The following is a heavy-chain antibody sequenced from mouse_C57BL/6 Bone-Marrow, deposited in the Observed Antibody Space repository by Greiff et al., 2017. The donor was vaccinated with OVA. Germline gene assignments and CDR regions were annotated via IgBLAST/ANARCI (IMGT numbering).Heavy chain of an antibody. D-gene: IGHD1-1*01. Sequence: ESGPGLVKPSQSLSLTCSVTGYSITSGYYWNWIRQFPGNKLEWMGYISYDGSNNYNPSLKNRISITRATSKNQFFLKLNSVTTEDTATYYCARGDIYYYGSSYSWYFDVWGTGTTVTVSS. CDR1: GYSITSGYY. V-gene: IGHV3-6*01. J-gene: IGHJ1*03. CDR2: ISYDGSN. CDR3: ARGDIYYYGSSYSWYFDV.